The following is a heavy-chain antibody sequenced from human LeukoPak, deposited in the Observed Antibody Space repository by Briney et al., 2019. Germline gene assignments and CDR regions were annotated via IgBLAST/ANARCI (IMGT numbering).Heavy chain of an antibody. CDR3: ARVGLALRYFDWPFDY. Sequence: ASVKVSCKASGGTFSSYAISWVRQAPGQGLEWMGGIIPIFGTANYAQKFQGRVTITADESTSTAYMELSSLRSEDTAVYYCARVGLALRYFDWPFDYWGQGTLVTVSS. CDR1: GGTFSSYA. D-gene: IGHD3-9*01. V-gene: IGHV1-69*13. CDR2: IIPIFGTA. J-gene: IGHJ4*02.